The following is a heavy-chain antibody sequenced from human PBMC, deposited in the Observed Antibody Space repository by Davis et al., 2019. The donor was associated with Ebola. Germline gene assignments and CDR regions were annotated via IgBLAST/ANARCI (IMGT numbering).Heavy chain of an antibody. CDR2: ISYDGSNK. CDR1: GFTFSSYG. J-gene: IGHJ4*02. V-gene: IGHV3-30*18. Sequence: GESLKISCLASGFTFSSYGMHWVRQAPGKGLGWVAVISYDGSNKYYADSVKGRFTISRDNSKNTLYLQMNSLRAEDTAVYYCAKDRRIVVVPAAIALDYWGQGTLVTVSS. D-gene: IGHD2-2*02. CDR3: AKDRRIVVVPAAIALDY.